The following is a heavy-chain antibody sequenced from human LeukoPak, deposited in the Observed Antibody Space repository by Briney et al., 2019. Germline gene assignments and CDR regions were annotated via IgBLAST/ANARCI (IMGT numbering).Heavy chain of an antibody. CDR3: ARGLGRELDGAFDI. J-gene: IGHJ3*02. CDR1: GFIISSNY. D-gene: IGHD3-10*01. V-gene: IGHV3-53*01. CDR2: IYSGGRT. Sequence: GGSLRLSCAASGFIISSNYMSWVRQAPGKGLEWVSVIYSGGRTYYADSVKGRFTISRDNSRNTLYLQMNSLRAEDTAVYYCARGLGRELDGAFDIWGQGTMVTVSS.